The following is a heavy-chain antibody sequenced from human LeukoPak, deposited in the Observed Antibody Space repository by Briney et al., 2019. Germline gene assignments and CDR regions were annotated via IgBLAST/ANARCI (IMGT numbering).Heavy chain of an antibody. CDR1: GGSISSYY. CDR3: ARVGPLSPGDWFDP. V-gene: IGHV4-4*07. Sequence: PPETLSLTCTVSGGSISSYYWSWIRQPAGKGLEWIGRIYTSGSTNYNPSLKSRVTISVDKSKNQFSLKLSSVTAADTAVYYCARVGPLSPGDWFDPWGQGTLVTVSS. D-gene: IGHD3-16*02. J-gene: IGHJ5*02. CDR2: IYTSGST.